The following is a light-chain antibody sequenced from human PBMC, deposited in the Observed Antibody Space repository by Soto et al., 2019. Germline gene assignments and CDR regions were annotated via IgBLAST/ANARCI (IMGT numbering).Light chain of an antibody. CDR3: QQYEIWPPTWT. CDR2: DAS. Sequence: EIVMTQSPATLSVSPGEPAILSCRASQTVNTNLAWYQQKPGQTPRLLIYDASTRVTDVPTRFSGSGSGTEFTLIIKYIQSDDLGLYYCQQYEIWPPTWTFGHGTKVEIK. CDR1: QTVNTN. V-gene: IGKV3-15*01. J-gene: IGKJ1*01.